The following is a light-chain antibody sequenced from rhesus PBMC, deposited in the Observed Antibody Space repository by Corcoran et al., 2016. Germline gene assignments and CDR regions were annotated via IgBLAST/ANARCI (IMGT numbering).Light chain of an antibody. J-gene: IGKJ1*01. CDR2: AAS. CDR1: QGINKE. Sequence: DIQMTQSPSSLSASVGDRVTVTCRASQGINKELSWYQQKPGNAPPLLIYAASRLQTGVSSRFSGSGSGTDFTLTISSLQPEDVATYYCLQDYTTPWTFDQGTKVEIK. V-gene: IGKV1-94*01. CDR3: LQDYTTPWT.